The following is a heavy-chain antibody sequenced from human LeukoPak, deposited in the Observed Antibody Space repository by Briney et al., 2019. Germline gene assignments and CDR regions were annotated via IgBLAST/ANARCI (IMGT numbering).Heavy chain of an antibody. J-gene: IGHJ6*03. CDR2: INAGNGNT. V-gene: IGHV1-3*03. Sequence: ASVKVSCKASGYTFTSYAMHWVRQAPGQRLEWMGWINAGNGNTKYSQEFQGRVTITRDTSASTAYMELSSLRSEDMAVYYCARGGYSSSWYLGGPVFHYYYMDVWGKGTTVTVSS. CDR1: GYTFTSYA. CDR3: ARGGYSSSWYLGGPVFHYYYMDV. D-gene: IGHD6-13*01.